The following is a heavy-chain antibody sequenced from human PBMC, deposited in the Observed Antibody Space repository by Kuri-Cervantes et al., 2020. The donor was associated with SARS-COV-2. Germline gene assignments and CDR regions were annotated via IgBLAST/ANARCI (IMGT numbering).Heavy chain of an antibody. D-gene: IGHD3-22*01. Sequence: SVKVSCKASGGTFSSYGISWVRQAPGQGLEWMGGIIPIFGIANYAQKFQGRVTITADKSTSTAYMELSSLRSEDTAVYYCAGDSSGYSLRFDYWGQGTLVTVSS. J-gene: IGHJ4*02. CDR2: IIPIFGIA. CDR3: AGDSSGYSLRFDY. CDR1: GGTFSSYG. V-gene: IGHV1-69*10.